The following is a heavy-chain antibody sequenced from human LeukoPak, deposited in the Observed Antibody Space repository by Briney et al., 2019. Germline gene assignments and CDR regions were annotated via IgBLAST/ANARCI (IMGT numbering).Heavy chain of an antibody. Sequence: SEPLSLTCGVCGDSIDITNDWSWVGQAPGTGLEWIGEISHDGTRNYNPSLRSRVAMSFDRANNQFSLSLTSVTAADTALYYCTRESRPFCPFAYWGQGVLVTVSS. V-gene: IGHV4-4*02. CDR3: TRESRPFCPFAY. J-gene: IGHJ4*02. CDR1: GDSIDITND. CDR2: ISHDGTR. D-gene: IGHD2-2*01.